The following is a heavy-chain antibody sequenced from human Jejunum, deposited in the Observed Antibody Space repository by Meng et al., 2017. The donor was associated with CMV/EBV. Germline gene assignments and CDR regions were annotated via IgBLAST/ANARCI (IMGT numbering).Heavy chain of an antibody. CDR1: FTFRNYA. J-gene: IGHJ4*02. Sequence: FTFRNYALHRVRQAAGKRLEWVGVMSYEGKNQYFADSGKSRFTLSRDKSKNAVYLQMNSVRPEDTAVYYCARDDYGDAGAYFNYWGQGTLVTVSS. CDR3: ARDDYGDAGAYFNY. D-gene: IGHD4-17*01. CDR2: MSYEGKNQ. V-gene: IGHV3-30*04.